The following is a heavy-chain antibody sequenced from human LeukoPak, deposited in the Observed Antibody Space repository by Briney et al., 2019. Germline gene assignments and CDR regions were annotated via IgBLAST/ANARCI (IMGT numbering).Heavy chain of an antibody. J-gene: IGHJ6*03. CDR2: IYPDDSNT. Sequence: GESLKISCQGSGYNFPIYWIGWVRQMPVQGLEWMGIIYPDDSNTIYGPSFQGQVTISADKSINTAYLEWSSLKASDTAIYYCARQGAAGKYYYYYMDVWGKETTVTVSS. CDR3: ARQGAAGKYYYYYMDV. CDR1: GYNFPIYW. V-gene: IGHV5-51*01. D-gene: IGHD6-13*01.